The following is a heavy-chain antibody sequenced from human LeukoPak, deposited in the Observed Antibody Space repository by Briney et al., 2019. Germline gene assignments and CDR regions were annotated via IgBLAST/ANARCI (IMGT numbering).Heavy chain of an antibody. Sequence: QPGWSLRLSCAASGFTFDDYAMYWVRQAPGKGLEWVSLISGDGGSTYYADSVKGRFTISRDNSKNSLYLQMNSLRTEDTALYYCAKDDILTGSAYYYYYMDVWGKGTTVTVSS. CDR2: ISGDGGST. D-gene: IGHD3-9*01. J-gene: IGHJ6*03. CDR1: GFTFDDYA. V-gene: IGHV3-43*02. CDR3: AKDDILTGSAYYYYYMDV.